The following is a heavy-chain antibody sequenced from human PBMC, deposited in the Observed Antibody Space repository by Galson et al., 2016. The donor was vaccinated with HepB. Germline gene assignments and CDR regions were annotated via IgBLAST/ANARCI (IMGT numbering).Heavy chain of an antibody. CDR1: GGSMSRYY. J-gene: IGHJ4*02. V-gene: IGHV4-59*01. D-gene: IGHD5-24*01. CDR2: IYQGETT. CDR3: AGGGRLRTGYNPTFDY. Sequence: SETLSLTCSVSGGSMSRYYCSWLRQAPGKGLEWIGYIYQGETTSYNPSLKGRVAISIDTSKNQFSLTLRSVTVGDSGVYFCAGGGRLRTGYNPTFDYWGQGTLVAVSS.